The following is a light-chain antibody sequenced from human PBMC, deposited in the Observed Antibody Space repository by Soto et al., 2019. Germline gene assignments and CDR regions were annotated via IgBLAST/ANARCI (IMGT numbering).Light chain of an antibody. Sequence: IQLTQSPSSLSASVGDRVTITCRASQAIINYLAWYQQKPGKAPQLLIYGASTLQSGVPSRFSGSGSGTHFTHTLSSLQPEDFATYYCQQLFLYPPTFGPGTKVDI. CDR2: GAS. V-gene: IGKV1-9*01. J-gene: IGKJ3*01. CDR1: QAIINY. CDR3: QQLFLYPPT.